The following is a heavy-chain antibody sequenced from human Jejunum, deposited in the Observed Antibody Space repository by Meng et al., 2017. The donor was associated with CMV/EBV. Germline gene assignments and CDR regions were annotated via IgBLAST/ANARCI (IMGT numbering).Heavy chain of an antibody. CDR3: AWGPNMFYFDS. D-gene: IGHD3-16*01. CDR2: IAYSGIT. Sequence: TGSGVSVSSRDSYWSWIRRPPGKEMEWMGYIAYSGITNYNPSLKSRVTMSLDTSKTQVSLRLNSVTAADTAVYYCAWGPNMFYFDSWAQGTLVTVSS. V-gene: IGHV4-61*08. CDR1: GVSVSSRDSY. J-gene: IGHJ4*02.